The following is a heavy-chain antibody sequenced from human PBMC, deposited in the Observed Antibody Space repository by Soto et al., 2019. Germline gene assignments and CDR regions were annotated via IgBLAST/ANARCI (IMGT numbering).Heavy chain of an antibody. Sequence: SSETLSLTCTVSGGSISSYYWSWIRQPPGKGLEWIGYIYYSGSTNYNPSLKSRVTISVDTSKNQFSLKLSSVTAADTAVYYCAKFLPRKGVAFDLWGHGKMVTVSS. CDR1: GGSISSYY. CDR2: IYYSGST. CDR3: AKFLPRKGVAFDL. D-gene: IGHD2-21*01. J-gene: IGHJ3*01. V-gene: IGHV4-59*08.